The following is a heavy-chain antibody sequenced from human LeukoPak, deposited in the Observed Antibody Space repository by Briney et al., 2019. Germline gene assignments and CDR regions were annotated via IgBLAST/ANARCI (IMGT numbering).Heavy chain of an antibody. CDR1: GFTFSSSW. CDR2: IKQDGSQK. V-gene: IGHV3-7*01. CDR3: AKIVHRTAGCFDY. Sequence: GGSLRLSCTASGFTFSSSWMSWVRQAPGRGLEWVASIKQDGSQKYYVDSVKGRFTISRDNAKNSLYLQMNSLRAEDTAVYYCAKIVHRTAGCFDYWGQGTLVTVSS. D-gene: IGHD2-15*01. J-gene: IGHJ4*02.